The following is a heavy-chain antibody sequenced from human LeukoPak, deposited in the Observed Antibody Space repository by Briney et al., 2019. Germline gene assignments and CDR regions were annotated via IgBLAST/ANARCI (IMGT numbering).Heavy chain of an antibody. Sequence: GGSLRLSCAASGFTFSSYAMSWVRQAPGKGLEWVSAISGSGGSTYYADSVKGRFTISRDNSKNTLYLQMNSLRAEDTDVYYCAKGGVEWELLGWFDPWGQGTLVTVSS. CDR3: AKGGVEWELLGWFDP. J-gene: IGHJ5*02. D-gene: IGHD1-26*01. CDR2: ISGSGGST. CDR1: GFTFSSYA. V-gene: IGHV3-23*01.